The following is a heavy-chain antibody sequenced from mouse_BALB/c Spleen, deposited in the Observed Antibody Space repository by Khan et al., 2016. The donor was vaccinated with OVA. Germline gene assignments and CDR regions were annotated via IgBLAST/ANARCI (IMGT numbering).Heavy chain of an antibody. V-gene: IGHV1-53*01. CDR1: GYSFTSYY. Sequence: QVQLQQSGAELVTPGASVRLSCKASGYSFTSYYLYWVKQRPGQGLEWIGDINPNNGGTNFNEKVKSKATLTVDKSSSTAYIQLNSLTSVDSAVYYCSRSGYGAFAYWGQGTLVTVSA. J-gene: IGHJ3*01. D-gene: IGHD1-1*02. CDR2: INPNNGGT. CDR3: SRSGYGAFAY.